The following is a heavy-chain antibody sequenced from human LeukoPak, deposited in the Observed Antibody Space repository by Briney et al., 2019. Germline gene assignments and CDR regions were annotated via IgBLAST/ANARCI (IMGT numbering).Heavy chain of an antibody. CDR1: GFTFSSYA. CDR3: VKSGRPEWELPFDY. CDR2: ISSNGGST. D-gene: IGHD1-26*01. J-gene: IGHJ4*02. Sequence: GGSLRLSCSASGFTFSSYAMHWVRQAPGKGLEYVSAISSNGGSTYYADSVKGRFSISRDNSKNTLYLQMSSLRAEDTAVYYCVKSGRPEWELPFDYWGQGTLVTVSS. V-gene: IGHV3-64D*06.